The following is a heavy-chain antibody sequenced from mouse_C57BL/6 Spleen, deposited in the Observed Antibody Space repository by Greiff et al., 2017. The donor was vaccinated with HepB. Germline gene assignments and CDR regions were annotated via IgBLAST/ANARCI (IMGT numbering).Heavy chain of an antibody. J-gene: IGHJ3*01. CDR2: INPNNGGT. Sequence: VQLQQSGPELVKPGASVKMSCKASGYTFTDYNMHWVKQSHGKSLEWIGYINPNNGGTSYNQKFKGKATLTVNKSSSTAYMELRSLTSEDSAVYYCARGTTVRAWFAYWGQGTLVTVSA. CDR3: ARGTTVRAWFAY. CDR1: GYTFTDYN. V-gene: IGHV1-22*01. D-gene: IGHD1-1*01.